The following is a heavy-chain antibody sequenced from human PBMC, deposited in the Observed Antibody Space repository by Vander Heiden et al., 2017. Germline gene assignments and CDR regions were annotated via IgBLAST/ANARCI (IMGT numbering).Heavy chain of an antibody. Sequence: EVQLLESGGGVVRPGGSLRLACTASGFTFADYGMSWVRQAPGKGLEWVSGINWNGGSTGYADSVKGRFTISRDKAKNSLYLQMNSLRVEDTAMFYCVRDLGIRGVPLDYWGQGTLVTVSS. V-gene: IGHV3-20*04. J-gene: IGHJ4*02. CDR2: INWNGGST. CDR3: VRDLGIRGVPLDY. D-gene: IGHD3-10*01. CDR1: GFTFADYG.